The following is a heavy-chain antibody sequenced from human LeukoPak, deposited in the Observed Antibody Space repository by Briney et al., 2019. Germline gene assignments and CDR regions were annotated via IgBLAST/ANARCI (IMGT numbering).Heavy chain of an antibody. Sequence: PGGSLRLSYAASGFTFSTYWMNWVRQAPGKGLEWVANINQYGNEKYYVDSVKGRFTISRDNGKNSLYLEMNSLRAEDTAVYYCATGTEMDRGVIINGHLDYWGQGTLVTASS. D-gene: IGHD3-10*01. CDR3: ATGTEMDRGVIINGHLDY. CDR2: INQYGNEK. V-gene: IGHV3-7*01. J-gene: IGHJ4*02. CDR1: GFTFSTYW.